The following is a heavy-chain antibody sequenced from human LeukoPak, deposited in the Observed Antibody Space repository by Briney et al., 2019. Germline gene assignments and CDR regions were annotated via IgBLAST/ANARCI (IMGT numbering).Heavy chain of an antibody. CDR1: GYTFTSYG. CDR3: AREWGCSSTSCRVSWFDP. D-gene: IGHD2-2*01. V-gene: IGHV1-18*01. Sequence: ASVKVSCKASGYTFTSYGISWVRQAPGQGLEWMGWISAYNGNTNYAQKLQGRVTMTTDTSTSTAYMELRSLRSDDTAVYYCAREWGCSSTSCRVSWFDPWGQGTLVTVSS. J-gene: IGHJ5*02. CDR2: ISAYNGNT.